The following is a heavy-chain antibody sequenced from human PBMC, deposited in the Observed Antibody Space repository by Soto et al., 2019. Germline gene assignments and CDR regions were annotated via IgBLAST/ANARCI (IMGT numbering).Heavy chain of an antibody. CDR3: AKDPTSYDSSAQFDS. CDR1: GFSFSIYA. D-gene: IGHD3-22*01. J-gene: IGHJ4*02. Sequence: EVQLLESGGRLVQTGGSLRLSCAASGFSFSIYAMNWVRQAPGKGLEWVSGISGGGGSTYHADSVKGRFTISRDNSKNTLYLQMNSLRAEDTAVYYCAKDPTSYDSSAQFDSWGQGTLVTVSS. V-gene: IGHV3-23*01. CDR2: ISGGGGST.